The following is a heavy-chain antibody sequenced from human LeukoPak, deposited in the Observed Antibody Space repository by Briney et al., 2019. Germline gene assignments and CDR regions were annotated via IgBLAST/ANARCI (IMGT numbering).Heavy chain of an antibody. V-gene: IGHV3-7*03. Sequence: GGSLRLSCAASGFTFSTYWMTWVRQAPGKGLEWVANIKEDGNEQRYVDSVKGRFTISRDNDKNSLYLQMHSLRVEDTAVYYCARGVRSGNWGQGTLVTVSS. J-gene: IGHJ4*02. CDR3: ARGVRSGN. CDR1: GFTFSTYW. D-gene: IGHD6-6*01. CDR2: IKEDGNEQ.